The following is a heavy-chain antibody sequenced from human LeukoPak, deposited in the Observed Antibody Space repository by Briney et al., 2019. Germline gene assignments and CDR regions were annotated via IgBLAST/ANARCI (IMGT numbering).Heavy chain of an antibody. Sequence: PGGSLRLSCAASGFTFSSYSMNWVRQAPGKWLEWVSSISSSSSYIYYADSVKGRFTISRDNAKSSLYLQMNSLRAEDAAVYYCARDRGFGEPHDYWGQGTLVTVSS. CDR2: ISSSSSYI. CDR3: ARDRGFGEPHDY. V-gene: IGHV3-21*01. J-gene: IGHJ4*02. CDR1: GFTFSSYS. D-gene: IGHD3-10*01.